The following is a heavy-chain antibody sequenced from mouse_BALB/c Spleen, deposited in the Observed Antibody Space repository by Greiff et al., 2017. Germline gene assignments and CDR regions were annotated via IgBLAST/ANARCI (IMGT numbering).Heavy chain of an antibody. CDR2: ISSGGSYT. V-gene: IGHV5-9-4*01. CDR3: ARDKGPDGYYEFAY. D-gene: IGHD2-3*01. CDR1: GFTFSSYA. Sequence: DVMLVESGGGLVKPGGSLKLSCAASGFTFSSYAMSWVRQSPEKRLEWVAEISSGGSYTYYPDTVTGRFTISRDNAKNTLYLEMSSLRSEDTAMYYCARDKGPDGYYEFAYWGQGTLVTVSA. J-gene: IGHJ3*01.